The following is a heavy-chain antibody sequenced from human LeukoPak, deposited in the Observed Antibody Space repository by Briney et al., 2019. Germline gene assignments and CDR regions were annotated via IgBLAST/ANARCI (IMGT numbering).Heavy chain of an antibody. CDR3: ARSSIIAAAGPYYFDY. CDR1: GYTFTNYD. J-gene: IGHJ4*02. Sequence: ASVKVSCKASGYTFTNYDINWVRQATGQGLEWMGIINPSGGRASYAQKFQGRVTMTRDTSTSTVYMELSSLRSEDTAVYYCARSSIIAAAGPYYFDYWGQGTLVTVSS. CDR2: INPSGGRA. D-gene: IGHD6-13*01. V-gene: IGHV1-46*01.